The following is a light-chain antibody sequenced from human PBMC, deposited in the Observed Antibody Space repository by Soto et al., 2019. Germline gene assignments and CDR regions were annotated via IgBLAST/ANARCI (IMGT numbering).Light chain of an antibody. CDR1: QSLLHSNGNIY. CDR2: LGS. Sequence: EMVLTKSPRSLPVTPGEPAYISCRSSQSLLHSNGNIYLDWYLQKPGQSPQLLTYLGSIRASGVPDRFSCSGSGTDFTLDMTRVESEEVGLYSCLQAIQAPLTFGLGTKVEI. J-gene: IGKJ1*01. CDR3: LQAIQAPLT. V-gene: IGKV2-28*01.